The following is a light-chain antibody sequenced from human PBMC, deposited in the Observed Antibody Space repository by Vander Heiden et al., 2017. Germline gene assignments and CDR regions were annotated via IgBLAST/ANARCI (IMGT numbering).Light chain of an antibody. J-gene: IGKJ4*01. CDR3: QQHSSTPLT. Sequence: DIVMTQAPDALAVSLGERATINCKSSQSVLHRSNNKNYLAWYQQKPGQPPELLIYWASTRELGVPDRFSGSGSGTDFTLTISSLQAEDVAVYYCQQHSSTPLTFGGGTKVEIK. CDR1: QSVLHRSNNKNY. V-gene: IGKV4-1*01. CDR2: WAS.